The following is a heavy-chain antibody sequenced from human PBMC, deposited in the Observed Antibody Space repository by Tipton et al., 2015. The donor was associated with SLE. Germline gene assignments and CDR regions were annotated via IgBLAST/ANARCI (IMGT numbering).Heavy chain of an antibody. V-gene: IGHV5-10-1*01. Sequence: QLVQSGAEVKKPGESLRISCKGSGYSFTSYWISWVRQMPGKGLEWMGRIDPSDSYTNYSPSFQGHVTISADKSISTAYLQWSSLKASDTAMYYCARPRVGVLGADAFDIWGQGTMVTVSS. CDR2: IDPSDSYT. J-gene: IGHJ3*02. CDR3: ARPRVGVLGADAFDI. D-gene: IGHD3-22*01. CDR1: GYSFTSYW.